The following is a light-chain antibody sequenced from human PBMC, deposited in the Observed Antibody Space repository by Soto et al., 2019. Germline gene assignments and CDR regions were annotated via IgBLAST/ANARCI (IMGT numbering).Light chain of an antibody. V-gene: IGLV2-11*01. Sequence: QSALTQPRSVSGSPGQSVTISCTGTSSDVGGYNFVSWYQHQPGKAPKFMIYEVDKRPSGVPDRFSGSKSGNTASLTISGLQTEDEADYYCCSFALRSTLIFGGGTKLTVL. CDR2: EVD. CDR3: CSFALRSTLI. J-gene: IGLJ2*01. CDR1: SSDVGGYNF.